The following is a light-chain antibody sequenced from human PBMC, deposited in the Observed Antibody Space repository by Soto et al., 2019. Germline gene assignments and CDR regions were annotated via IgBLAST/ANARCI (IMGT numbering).Light chain of an antibody. CDR2: GAS. CDR1: QSVSSY. CDR3: QQYGQSWT. J-gene: IGKJ1*01. V-gene: IGKV3-15*01. Sequence: EIVLTQSPGTLSLSPGERATLSCRASQSVSSYLAWFQLKPGQAPRLLIYGASIRAAGIPARFSGSGSGTEFSLTISSLQSEDFGVYCCQQYGQSWTFGQGTKVDIK.